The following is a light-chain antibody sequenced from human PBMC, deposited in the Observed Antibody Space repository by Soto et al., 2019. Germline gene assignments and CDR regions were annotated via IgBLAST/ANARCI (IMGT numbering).Light chain of an antibody. CDR3: QQYNSYSPSYT. J-gene: IGKJ2*01. CDR2: KAS. CDR1: QSISSW. Sequence: DIQMTQSPSPLSASEGDRVTITCRASQSISSWLAGYQQKPGQAPKLLFFKASSLESGVPSRFSGSGSGTEFTLTISSLQPYDFATYYCQQYNSYSPSYTFGQGTKLEIK. V-gene: IGKV1-5*03.